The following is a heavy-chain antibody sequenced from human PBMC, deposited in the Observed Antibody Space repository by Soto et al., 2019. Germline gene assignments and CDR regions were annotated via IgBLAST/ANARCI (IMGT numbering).Heavy chain of an antibody. CDR2: INRDGSST. D-gene: IGHD1-1*01. CDR1: GVRLRRYW. CDR3: AREIVTTGEYYFDS. J-gene: IGHJ4*02. V-gene: IGHV3-74*01. Sequence: GGALRVWCGGSGVRLRRYWMHWGRQAPGNGLVWFSCINRDGSSTSYADSVKGRVTISRDTAKNTLYLQMNSLRAEDTAVYYCAREIVTTGEYYFDSWGQGTLVTVAS.